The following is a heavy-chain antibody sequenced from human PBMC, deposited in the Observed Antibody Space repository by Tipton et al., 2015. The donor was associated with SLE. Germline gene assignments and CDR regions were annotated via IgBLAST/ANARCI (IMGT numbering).Heavy chain of an antibody. CDR3: ARLVAPSGSSYAFDI. CDR2: IYHTGST. D-gene: IGHD6-13*01. J-gene: IGHJ3*02. CDR1: GGSISSSNW. Sequence: TLSLTCVVSGGSISSSNWWSWVRQTPGKGLEWIGEIYHTGSTNYNPSLKSRVTISVDTSKNQFSLKLSSVTAADTALYYCARLVAPSGSSYAFDIWGQGTMVTVSS. V-gene: IGHV4-4*02.